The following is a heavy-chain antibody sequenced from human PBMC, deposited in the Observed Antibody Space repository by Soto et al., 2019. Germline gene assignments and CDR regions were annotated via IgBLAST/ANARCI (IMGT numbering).Heavy chain of an antibody. D-gene: IGHD3-10*01. V-gene: IGHV1-46*01. CDR3: ARGAVGLVARGFGMDV. Sequence: QLQVVQSGAEVKKPGASVRVSCKATGHIVPSYYVHWVRQVPGQGLEWPGVIDPVGGRTTYAQRFQGRVTLTTDTSTSTVYMEMSSLRSEDTAVYYCARGAVGLVARGFGMDVWGQGTTVTVSS. CDR1: GHIVPSYY. CDR2: IDPVGGRT. J-gene: IGHJ6*02.